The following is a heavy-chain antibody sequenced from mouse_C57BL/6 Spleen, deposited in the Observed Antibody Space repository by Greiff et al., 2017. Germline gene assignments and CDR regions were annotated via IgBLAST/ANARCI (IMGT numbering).Heavy chain of an antibody. CDR2: IRNKANGYTK. CDR3: VKAVRTGTDFDY. CDR1: GFTFTDYY. Sequence: EVNVVESGGGLVQPGASLRLSCAASGFTFTDYYMRWVRQPPGKAPEWLALIRNKANGYTKEYTASVKGRFTISRDNSQNILYLRMNTLGAEDSATYDCVKAVRTGTDFDYWGQGTTLTVSS. D-gene: IGHD4-1*01. V-gene: IGHV7-4*01. J-gene: IGHJ2*01.